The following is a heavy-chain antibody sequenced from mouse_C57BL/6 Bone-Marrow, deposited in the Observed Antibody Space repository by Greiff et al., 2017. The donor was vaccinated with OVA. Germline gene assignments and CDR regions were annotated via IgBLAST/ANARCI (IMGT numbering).Heavy chain of an antibody. CDR3: TTKGLWITTVVDLWYFDV. Sequence: VQLQQSGAELVRPGASVKLSCTASGFNIKDDYMHWVKQRPEQGLEWIGWIDPENGDTEYASKFQGKATITADTSSNTAYLQLSSLTSEDTAVYYCTTKGLWITTVVDLWYFDVWGTGTTVTVSS. D-gene: IGHD1-1*01. J-gene: IGHJ1*03. CDR2: IDPENGDT. CDR1: GFNIKDDY. V-gene: IGHV14-4*01.